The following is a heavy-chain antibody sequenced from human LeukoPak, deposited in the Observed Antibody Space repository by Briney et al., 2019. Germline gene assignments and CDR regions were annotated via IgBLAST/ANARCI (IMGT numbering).Heavy chain of an antibody. CDR3: ARDLSVDGYGELDY. CDR2: ISYDGSNK. Sequence: GRSLRLSCAASGFTFSSYAMHWVRQAPGRGLEWVAVISYDGSNKYYADSVKGRFTIFRDNSKNTLYLQMNSLRAEDTAVYYCARDLSVDGYGELDYWGQGTLVTVSS. D-gene: IGHD4-17*01. V-gene: IGHV3-30*04. J-gene: IGHJ4*02. CDR1: GFTFSSYA.